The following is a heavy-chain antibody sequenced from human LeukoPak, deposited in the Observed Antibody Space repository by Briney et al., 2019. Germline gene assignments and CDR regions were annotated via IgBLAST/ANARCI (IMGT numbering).Heavy chain of an antibody. J-gene: IGHJ3*01. CDR2: INADGSTA. D-gene: IGHD1-14*01. Sequence: TGGSLRLSCAASGFTFGNSWVHWVRQAPGKGLVWVSLINADGSTATNADSVKGRFTISRDNARNTLSLQMNSLTIEDTAVYYCVVVVEPPDSDGFDVWGQGTMITVSS. CDR3: VVVVEPPDSDGFDV. CDR1: GFTFGNSW. V-gene: IGHV3-74*01.